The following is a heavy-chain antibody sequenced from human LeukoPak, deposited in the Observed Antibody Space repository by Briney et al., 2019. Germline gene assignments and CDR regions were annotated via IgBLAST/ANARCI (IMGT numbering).Heavy chain of an antibody. CDR1: GGSVRRGNYY. V-gene: IGHV4-61*01. J-gene: IGHJ5*01. Sequence: PSETLSLTCTVSGGSVRRGNYYWTWIRQPPGKGLEWIGYIYYTGSTNYNPSLKSRVTISVDTSKNQFSLKLSSVTAADTAVYYCAGFLAGSYGCDSWGQGTLVTVSS. D-gene: IGHD5-18*01. CDR2: IYYTGST. CDR3: AGFLAGSYGCDS.